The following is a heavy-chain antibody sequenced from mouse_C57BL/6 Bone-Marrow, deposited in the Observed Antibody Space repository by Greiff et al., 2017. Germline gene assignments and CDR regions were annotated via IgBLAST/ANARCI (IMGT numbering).Heavy chain of an antibody. CDR2: INPSSGYT. J-gene: IGHJ2*01. V-gene: IGHV1-7*01. CDR1: GYTFTSYW. CDR3: ARWILLYYFDY. Sequence: QVQLQQSGAELAKPGASVKLSCTASGYTFTSYWMHWVKQRPGQGLEWIGDINPSSGYTKYNQKFKDKATLTADKSSSPAYMQLSSLTYEDSAVYYCARWILLYYFDYWGQGTTLTVSS.